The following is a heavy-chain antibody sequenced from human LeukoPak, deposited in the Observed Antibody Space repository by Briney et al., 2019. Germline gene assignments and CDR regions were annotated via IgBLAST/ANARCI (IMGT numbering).Heavy chain of an antibody. CDR1: GYSFTGFF. D-gene: IGHD1-26*01. J-gene: IGHJ4*02. Sequence: GASVKVSCKASGYSFTGFFIHWVRQAPGQGLEWMGWISPNRGDTNYAQKFKGRVTMTTDTSLNTIYMELRSLRLDDTAVYYCATALLDYWGQGTLVTVSS. V-gene: IGHV1-2*02. CDR3: ATALLDY. CDR2: ISPNRGDT.